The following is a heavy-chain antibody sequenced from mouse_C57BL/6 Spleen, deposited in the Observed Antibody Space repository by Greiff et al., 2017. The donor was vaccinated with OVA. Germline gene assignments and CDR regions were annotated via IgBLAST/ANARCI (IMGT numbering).Heavy chain of an antibody. J-gene: IGHJ2*01. V-gene: IGHV14-3*01. Sequence: VQLQQSVAELVRPGASVKLSCTASGFTFTNTYMHWVKQRPEQGLEWIGGIDPATGNTNYAPKFQGKATITADTSSNTAYLQLSSLTSEDTAIYYCGRGLGRRYLDYWGQGTTLTVSS. CDR3: GRGLGRRYLDY. D-gene: IGHD4-1*01. CDR2: IDPATGNT. CDR1: GFTFTNTY.